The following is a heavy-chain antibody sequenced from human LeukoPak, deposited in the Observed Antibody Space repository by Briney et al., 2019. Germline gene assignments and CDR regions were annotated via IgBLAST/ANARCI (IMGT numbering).Heavy chain of an antibody. Sequence: SQTLSLTCTVSGYSISSGYYWGWIRQPPGKGLEWIGSIYHSGSTYYNPSLKSRVTISVDTSKNQFSLKLSSVTAADTAVYYCASVDTAMVGNYWGQGTLVTVSS. D-gene: IGHD5-18*01. CDR2: IYHSGST. CDR1: GYSISSGYY. V-gene: IGHV4-38-2*02. J-gene: IGHJ4*02. CDR3: ASVDTAMVGNY.